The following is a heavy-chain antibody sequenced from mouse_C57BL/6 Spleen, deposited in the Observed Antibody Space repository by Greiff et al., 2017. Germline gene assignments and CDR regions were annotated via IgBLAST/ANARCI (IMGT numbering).Heavy chain of an antibody. V-gene: IGHV14-3*01. D-gene: IGHD1-1*01. CDR2: IDRANGNT. J-gene: IGHJ4*01. CDR3: SRDYYGSSYVYYAMDY. Sequence: EVKLVESVAELVRPGASVKLSCTASGFNIKNTYMHWVKQRPEQGLEWIGRIDRANGNTKYAPKFPGQATITADTSANTDYLQLSSLTSEDTAIYYLSRDYYGSSYVYYAMDYWGQGTSVTVSS. CDR1: GFNIKNTY.